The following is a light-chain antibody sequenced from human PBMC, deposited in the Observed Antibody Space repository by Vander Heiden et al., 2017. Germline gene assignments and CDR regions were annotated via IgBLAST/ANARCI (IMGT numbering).Light chain of an antibody. CDR3: QKYNSAPLT. CDR2: AAS. V-gene: IGKV1-27*01. CDR1: QGISNF. J-gene: IGKJ1*01. Sequence: DIQMNQSLCNLSASLGCSVTITCRSSQGISNFLAWFQQKPGKVPKLLIYAASTLQSGVPSRFSGSGSGTDFTLTISSLQPEDVATYYCQKYNSAPLTFGQGTKVEIK.